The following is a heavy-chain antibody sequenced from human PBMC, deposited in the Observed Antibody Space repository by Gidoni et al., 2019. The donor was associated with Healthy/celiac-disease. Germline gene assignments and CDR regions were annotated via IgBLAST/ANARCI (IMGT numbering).Heavy chain of an antibody. CDR2: IYTSGST. V-gene: IGHV4-4*07. J-gene: IGHJ2*01. Sequence: QVQLQESGPGLVKPSETLSLTCTVSGASISSSYWSGIRQPAGKGLEWIGRIYTSGSTNYNPALKSRVTMSVDTSKNQFSLKLSAVTAADTAVYYCARGLAVAGTGISYWYFDLWGRGTLVTVSS. D-gene: IGHD6-19*01. CDR1: GASISSSY. CDR3: ARGLAVAGTGISYWYFDL.